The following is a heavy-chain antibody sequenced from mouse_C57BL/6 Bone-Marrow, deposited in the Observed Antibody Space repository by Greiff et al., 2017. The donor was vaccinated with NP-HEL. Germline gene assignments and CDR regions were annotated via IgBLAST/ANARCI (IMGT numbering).Heavy chain of an antibody. D-gene: IGHD1-1*01. CDR3: ASDYYGRVVAY. V-gene: IGHV1-82*01. J-gene: IGHJ3*01. Sequence: VQLQQSGPELVKPGASVKISCKASGYAFSSSWMNWVKQRPGKGLEWIGRIYPGDGDTNYNGKFKGKATLTADKSSSTAYMQLSSLTSEDSAVYFCASDYYGRVVAYGGQGPRVTVSA. CDR2: IYPGDGDT. CDR1: GYAFSSSW.